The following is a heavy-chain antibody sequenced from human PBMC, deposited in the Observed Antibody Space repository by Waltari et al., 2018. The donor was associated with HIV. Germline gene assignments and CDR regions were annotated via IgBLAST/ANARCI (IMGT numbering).Heavy chain of an antibody. V-gene: IGHV4-34*01. Sequence: HVQLEPWGTVQLKPSHTLSLTCAVYGESLSVYLRARYPSLHDSSCRWFRPPPGKGLEWIGEISHIGSTNYNPSLKSPVSITIDTSKKQFSLKLRSVTAADTAIYYCARSAGHAHLWAHYGDYWCQGKLVTVSS. J-gene: IGHJ4*02. CDR1: GESLSVYLRARY. CDR3: ARSAGHAHLWAHYGDY. D-gene: IGHD3-16*01. CDR2: ISHIGST.